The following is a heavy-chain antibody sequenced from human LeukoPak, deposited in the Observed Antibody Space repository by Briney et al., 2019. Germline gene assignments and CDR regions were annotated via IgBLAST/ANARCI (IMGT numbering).Heavy chain of an antibody. Sequence: ASVKVSCKASGYTFTGYYMHWVRQAPGQGLEWMGWINPNSGGTNYAQKFQGRVTMTRDTSISTAYMELSRLRSDDTAVYYCARESVLGYCSGGSCYYMDVWGKGTTVTISS. D-gene: IGHD2-15*01. CDR3: ARESVLGYCSGGSCYYMDV. CDR1: GYTFTGYY. J-gene: IGHJ6*03. CDR2: INPNSGGT. V-gene: IGHV1-2*02.